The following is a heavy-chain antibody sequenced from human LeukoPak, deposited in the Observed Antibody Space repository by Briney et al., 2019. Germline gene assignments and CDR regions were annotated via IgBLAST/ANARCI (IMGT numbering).Heavy chain of an antibody. CDR2: IYYSGST. CDR1: GGSISSGDYY. V-gene: IGHV4-30-4*01. J-gene: IGHJ3*02. Sequence: SQTLSLTCTVSGGSISSGDYYWSWIRQPPGKGLEWIGYIYYSGSTYYNPSLKSRVTISVDTSKNQFSLKLSSVTAADTAVYYCARERGYSLPTRAFDIWGRGTMVTVSS. CDR3: ARERGYSLPTRAFDI. D-gene: IGHD5-18*01.